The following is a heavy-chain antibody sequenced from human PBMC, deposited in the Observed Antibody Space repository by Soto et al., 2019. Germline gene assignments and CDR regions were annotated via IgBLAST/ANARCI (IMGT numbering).Heavy chain of an antibody. CDR1: GFTFSRNT. CDR3: ARDSGYGSGASVNHYLDY. CDR2: ITSSGSYV. V-gene: IGHV3-21*01. D-gene: IGHD3-10*01. J-gene: IGHJ4*01. Sequence: GGSLRLSCVTSGFTFSRNTMNWVRQAPGKGLEWVASITSSGSYVYYADSVKGRFSASRDNAKNSLSLQMDSLRAEDTAVYYCARDSGYGSGASVNHYLDYWGHGTLVTVSS.